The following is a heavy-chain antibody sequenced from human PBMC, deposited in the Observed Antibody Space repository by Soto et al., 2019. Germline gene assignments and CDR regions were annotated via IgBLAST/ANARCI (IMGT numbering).Heavy chain of an antibody. Sequence: PGGSLILSCASSGFTLSSYAMSLVRQAPGKGLEWVSAISGSGGSTYYADSVKGRFTISRDNSKNTLYLQMNSLRAEDTAVYYCAKVMKSSGWYRQLGRFDYWGQGTLVTVSS. D-gene: IGHD6-19*01. V-gene: IGHV3-23*01. CDR2: ISGSGGST. J-gene: IGHJ4*02. CDR1: GFTLSSYA. CDR3: AKVMKSSGWYRQLGRFDY.